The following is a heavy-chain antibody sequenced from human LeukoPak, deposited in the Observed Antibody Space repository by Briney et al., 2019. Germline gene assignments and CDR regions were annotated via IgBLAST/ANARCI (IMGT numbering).Heavy chain of an antibody. CDR2: ISSDGNSK. CDR3: VSPTADYPFLYYFDS. CDR1: GFTFSNYW. J-gene: IGHJ4*02. Sequence: GGSRRLSCAASGFTFSNYWMHWVRQAPGKGLEWVAVISSDGNSKNFALSVKGRFAISRDNSKNTLFLQMNNLRSEDTALYYCVSPTADYPFLYYFDSWGQGTLVTVSS. V-gene: IGHV3-30*09. D-gene: IGHD5-12*01.